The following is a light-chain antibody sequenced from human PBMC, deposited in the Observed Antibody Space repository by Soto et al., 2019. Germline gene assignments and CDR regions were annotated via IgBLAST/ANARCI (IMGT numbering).Light chain of an antibody. V-gene: IGLV2-14*01. CDR1: GSDIGGYNH. J-gene: IGLJ1*01. CDR3: SSYTISTTYV. CDR2: EVT. Sequence: QSVLTQPASVSGSPGQSITISCTGTGSDIGGYNHVSWYQHHPGKAPKLIIYEVTNRPSGVSNRFSGSKSGNTAFLTISGLQAEDEADYYCSSYTISTTYVFATVTKLTVL.